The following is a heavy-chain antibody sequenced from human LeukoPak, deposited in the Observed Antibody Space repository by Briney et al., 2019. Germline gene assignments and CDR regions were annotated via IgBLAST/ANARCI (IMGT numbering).Heavy chain of an antibody. CDR2: IYYSGST. CDR1: GGSISSSSYY. CDR3: ARQTAYYDILTGYHPYYFDY. J-gene: IGHJ4*02. D-gene: IGHD3-9*01. V-gene: IGHV4-39*01. Sequence: PSETLSLTCTVSGGSISSSSYYWGWIRQPPGKGLEWIGSIYYSGSTYYNPSLKSRVTISVDTSKNQFSLKLSSVTAADTAVYYCARQTAYYDILTGYHPYYFDYWGQGTLVTVSS.